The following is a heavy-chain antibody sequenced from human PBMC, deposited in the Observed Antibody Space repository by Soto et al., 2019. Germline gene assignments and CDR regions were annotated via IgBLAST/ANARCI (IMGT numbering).Heavy chain of an antibody. V-gene: IGHV1-46*01. D-gene: IGHD4-4*01. Sequence: ASVKVSCKASGYTFTSYYMHWVRQAPGQGLEWMGIINPSGGSTSYAQKFQGRVTMTRDTSTSTVYMELSSLRSEDTAVYYCARDGTTVTEAYYYYYGMDVWGQGTTVTVSS. J-gene: IGHJ6*02. CDR2: INPSGGST. CDR3: ARDGTTVTEAYYYYYGMDV. CDR1: GYTFTSYY.